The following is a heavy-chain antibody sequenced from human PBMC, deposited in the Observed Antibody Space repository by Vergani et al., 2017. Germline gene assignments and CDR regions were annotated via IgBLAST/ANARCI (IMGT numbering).Heavy chain of an antibody. D-gene: IGHD2-21*02. V-gene: IGHV4-34*01. CDR3: ARGLPCLSSSHVVAAIRYYYYYGMDV. J-gene: IGHJ6*02. CDR2: INHSGST. CDR1: GGSFSGYY. Sequence: QVQLQQWGAGLLKPSETLSLTCAVYGGSFSGYYWSWIRQPPGXGLEWIGEINHSGSTNYNPSLKSRVTISVDTSKTQFSLKLSSVTAADTAVYYCARGLPCLSSSHVVAAIRYYYYYGMDVWGQGTTVTVSS.